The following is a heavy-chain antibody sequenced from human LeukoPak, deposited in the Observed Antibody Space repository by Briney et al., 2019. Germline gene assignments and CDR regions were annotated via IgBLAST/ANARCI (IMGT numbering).Heavy chain of an antibody. Sequence: PGGSLRLSCAASGFTFSSYAMHWVRQAPGKGLEWVAVISYDGSNKYYADSVKGRFTISRDNSKNTLYLQMNSLRAEDTAVYYCARVPRYCSSTSCLDYWGQGTLVTVSP. J-gene: IGHJ4*02. D-gene: IGHD2-2*01. CDR3: ARVPRYCSSTSCLDY. CDR2: ISYDGSNK. CDR1: GFTFSSYA. V-gene: IGHV3-30*04.